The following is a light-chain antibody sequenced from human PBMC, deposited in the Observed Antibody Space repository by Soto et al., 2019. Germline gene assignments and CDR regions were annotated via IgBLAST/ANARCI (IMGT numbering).Light chain of an antibody. CDR2: AAS. Sequence: DIQMTQSPSSLSASVGDRVTITCRASQSISSYLNWYQQKPGKAPKLLIYAASSLQSGVPSRFSGSGSGTDFTLPLSSLQPEDFATYYCQQTYSTPRTFGQGTKGEIK. CDR1: QSISSY. J-gene: IGKJ1*01. V-gene: IGKV1-39*01. CDR3: QQTYSTPRT.